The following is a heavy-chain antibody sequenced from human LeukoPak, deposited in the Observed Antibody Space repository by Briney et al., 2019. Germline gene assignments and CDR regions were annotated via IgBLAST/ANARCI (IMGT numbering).Heavy chain of an antibody. CDR1: GGSISGGVSS. V-gene: IGHV4-30-2*01. CDR2: NYQGGST. CDR3: ARGVDLYYYDSSGYYIDY. J-gene: IGHJ4*02. D-gene: IGHD3-22*01. Sequence: SQTLSVTCADSGGSISGGVSSRSWIRPPPGKGREWIGYNYQGGSTYFNPSLKSRATIPVDRPKNQFSLKLSSVPAAGTAVYYCARGVDLYYYDSSGYYIDYWGQGTLVTVSS.